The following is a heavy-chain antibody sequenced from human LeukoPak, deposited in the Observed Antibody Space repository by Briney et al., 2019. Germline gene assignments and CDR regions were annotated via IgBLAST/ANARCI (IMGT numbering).Heavy chain of an antibody. CDR2: ISGSGGST. Sequence: GGSLRLSCAASGFTVSSNYMSWVRQAPGQGLEWVSAISGSGGSTYYADSVKGRFTISRDTSKNMLYLQLNSLRAEDTAIYYCSRFRWGDYYYYGVDVWGQGTTVTVSS. J-gene: IGHJ6*02. D-gene: IGHD3-16*01. V-gene: IGHV3-23*01. CDR1: GFTVSSNY. CDR3: SRFRWGDYYYYGVDV.